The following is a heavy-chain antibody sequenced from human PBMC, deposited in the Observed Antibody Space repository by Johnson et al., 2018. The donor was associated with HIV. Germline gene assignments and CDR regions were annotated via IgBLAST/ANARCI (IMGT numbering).Heavy chain of an antibody. CDR2: IGTAGDT. V-gene: IGHV3-13*01. Sequence: VQLVESGGGLIQPGLIQPGGSLRLSCAASDFTVSSNYMSWVRQAPGKGLEWVSAIGTAGDTYYPGAVKGRYTISRETANNSLYLQLHSLRAGDRAVYDCASSIAVAGSAFDIWGQGTMFTVS. CDR3: ASSIAVAGSAFDI. CDR1: DFTVSSNY. D-gene: IGHD6-19*01. J-gene: IGHJ3*02.